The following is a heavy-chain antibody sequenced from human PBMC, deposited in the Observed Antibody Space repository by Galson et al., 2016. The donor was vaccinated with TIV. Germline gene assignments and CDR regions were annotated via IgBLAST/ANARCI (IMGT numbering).Heavy chain of an antibody. J-gene: IGHJ6*02. CDR2: IYYSGNT. CDR3: ARVGLKYYYGLDV. V-gene: IGHV4-30-4*01. Sequence: TLSLTCTVSGGSISNGDYSCSWIRQPPGKGPECIGYIYYSGNTNYKPSLESRVTISVDRSKNQFSLKLRSVTAADTAVYYCARVGLKYYYGLDVWGQGTTVTVSS. CDR1: GGSISNGDYS. D-gene: IGHD3-16*01.